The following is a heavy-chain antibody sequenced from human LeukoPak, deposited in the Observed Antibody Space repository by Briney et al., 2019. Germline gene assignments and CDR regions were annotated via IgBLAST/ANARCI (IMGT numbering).Heavy chain of an antibody. CDR1: GFTFNTYA. D-gene: IGHD4-17*01. CDR3: TKKRTTSVTDWFDP. Sequence: PGGSLRLSCAASGFTFNTYAMSWVRQAPGKGLECVSVISGIGTTTYYADSVKGRFTISRDNSKNTLFLQMNSLRVEDTATYYCTKKRTTSVTDWFDPWGQGTLVTVSS. V-gene: IGHV3-23*01. CDR2: ISGIGTTT. J-gene: IGHJ5*02.